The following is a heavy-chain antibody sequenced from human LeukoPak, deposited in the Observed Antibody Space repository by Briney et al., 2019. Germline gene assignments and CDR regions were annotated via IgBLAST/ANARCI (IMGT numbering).Heavy chain of an antibody. CDR3: AKDRVAARPQINWFVP. D-gene: IGHD6-6*01. CDR2: ISGSGGST. CDR1: GFTFSSYA. Sequence: GGSLRLSCAASGFTFSSYAMSWVRQAPGQGLEWVSAISGSGGSTYYADSVKGRFTISRDNSKNTLYLQMNILRAEDTAVYYGAKDRVAARPQINWFVPWGQGTLVTVSS. J-gene: IGHJ5*02. V-gene: IGHV3-23*01.